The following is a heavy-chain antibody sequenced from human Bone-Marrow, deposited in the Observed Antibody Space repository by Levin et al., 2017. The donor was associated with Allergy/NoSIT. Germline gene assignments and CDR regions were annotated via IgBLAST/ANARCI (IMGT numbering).Heavy chain of an antibody. V-gene: IGHV3-66*01. D-gene: IGHD2-8*02. CDR1: GFSVSSNY. Sequence: GGSLRLSCVASGFSVSSNYMRWLRQAPGKGLEWVSLIYSEGTTDYADSVKGRFTISRDKSKNTLYLQMNSLRVEDTAVYYCARDGGVQVGGDYVGQGSLVTVSS. CDR2: IYSEGTT. CDR3: ARDGGVQVGGDY. J-gene: IGHJ4*02.